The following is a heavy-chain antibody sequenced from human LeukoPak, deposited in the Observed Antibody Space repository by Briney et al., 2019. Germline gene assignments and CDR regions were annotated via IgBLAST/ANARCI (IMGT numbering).Heavy chain of an antibody. V-gene: IGHV1-18*01. J-gene: IGHJ3*02. CDR3: ARDFNTAGYYDSEDAFDI. CDR1: GYTFTSYD. D-gene: IGHD3-22*01. CDR2: ISAYNGNT. Sequence: ASVKVSCKASGYTFTSYDINWVRQATGQGLEWMGWISAYNGNTNYAQKLQGRVTMTTDTSTSTAYMELRSLSSDDTAVYYCARDFNTAGYYDSEDAFDIWGQGTMVTVSS.